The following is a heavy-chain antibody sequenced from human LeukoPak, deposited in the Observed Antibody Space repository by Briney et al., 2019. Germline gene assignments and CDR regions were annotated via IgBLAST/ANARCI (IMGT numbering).Heavy chain of an antibody. V-gene: IGHV3-21*01. D-gene: IGHD3-10*01. CDR1: GFTFSSYN. Sequence: GGSLRLSCAASGFTFSSYNMNWVRQAPGKGLEWVSFINSSSSYIYYADSVKGRFTISRDNAKNSLYLQINSLEAEDTAVYYCARDWGSGSYYPTNFDYWGRGTLVTVSS. CDR3: ARDWGSGSYYPTNFDY. J-gene: IGHJ4*02. CDR2: INSSSSYI.